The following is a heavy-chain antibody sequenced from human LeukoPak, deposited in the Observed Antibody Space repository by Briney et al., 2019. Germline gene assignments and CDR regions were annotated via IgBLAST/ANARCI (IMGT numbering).Heavy chain of an antibody. J-gene: IGHJ4*02. V-gene: IGHV3-66*01. CDR1: GFIVSSSY. CDR2: IYSGAGT. D-gene: IGHD6-6*01. Sequence: GGSLRLSCAASGFIVSSSYMNWVRQAPGKGLEWVSVIYSGAGTYYADSVKGRFTISRDNSKNTLYLQMNSLRAEDTAVYYCAKDGVSGIAARFDYWGQGTLVTVSS. CDR3: AKDGVSGIAARFDY.